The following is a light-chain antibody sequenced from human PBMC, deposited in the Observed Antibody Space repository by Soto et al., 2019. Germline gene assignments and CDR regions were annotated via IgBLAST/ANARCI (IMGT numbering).Light chain of an antibody. V-gene: IGKV3-20*01. J-gene: IGKJ1*01. Sequence: EIVLTQSPGTLPLARGEIATHSCRASQSISGTYLAWYQQKPGRAPRILLYGASNRATGIPDRFSGSGSGTGFTLAIRRLEPEDFAVYYGQHYGISPAWEFGQGNKVVIK. CDR2: GAS. CDR1: QSISGTY. CDR3: QHYGISPAWE.